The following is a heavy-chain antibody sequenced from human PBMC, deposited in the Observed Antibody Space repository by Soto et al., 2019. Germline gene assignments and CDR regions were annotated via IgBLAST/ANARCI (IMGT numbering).Heavy chain of an antibody. Sequence: QVQLVQSGAEVRMPGSSVRVSCKASGGTFSSSAISWVRLAPGQGLDWMGGVIPIFTPPIYAQRFQGRVTITADTSPSTASMELSSLTSEATAVYYCTRHRAIFPPSHSYYPMDVWGQGAKLTVSS. CDR1: GGTFSSSA. V-gene: IGHV1-69*06. CDR2: VIPIFTPP. J-gene: IGHJ6*02. CDR3: TRHRAIFPPSHSYYPMDV. D-gene: IGHD3-3*01.